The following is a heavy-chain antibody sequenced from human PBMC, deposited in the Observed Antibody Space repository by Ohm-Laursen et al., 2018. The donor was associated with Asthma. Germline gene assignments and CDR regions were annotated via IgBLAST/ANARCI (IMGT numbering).Heavy chain of an antibody. J-gene: IGHJ4*02. Sequence: SQTLSLTCTVSGGSISSGHYYWSWIRQPPGKGLEWIGEINHSGSTNYNPSLKSRVTMSVDTSKNQFSLKLSSVTAADTAVYYCAREVVPYSYSGWFRTYYFDYWGQGTLVTVSS. CDR1: GGSISSGHYY. D-gene: IGHD6-19*01. V-gene: IGHV4-31*02. CDR2: INHSGST. CDR3: AREVVPYSYSGWFRTYYFDY.